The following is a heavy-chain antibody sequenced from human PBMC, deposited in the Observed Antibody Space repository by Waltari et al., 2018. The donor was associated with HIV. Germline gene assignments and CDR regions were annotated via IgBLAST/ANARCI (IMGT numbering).Heavy chain of an antibody. CDR1: GYTFTHYW. CDR3: ARLFYYDTTGYINNAFDI. CDR2: IYPFDSDT. J-gene: IGHJ3*02. V-gene: IGHV5-51*03. Sequence: VQLVQSVAEVRNSGESLKIACKASGYTFTHYWTAWLRQMSGEGLEWMGIIYPFDSDTRYNPSFEGQITISADKSLATAYLEWSNLNASDAAIYYCARLFYYDTTGYINNAFDIWGQGTVVTVS. D-gene: IGHD3-22*01.